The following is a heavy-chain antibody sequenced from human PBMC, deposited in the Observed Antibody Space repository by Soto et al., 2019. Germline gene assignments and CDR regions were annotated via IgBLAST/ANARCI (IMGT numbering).Heavy chain of an antibody. J-gene: IGHJ4*02. Sequence: GGSLRLSCTASGFTFSNYAMSWVRQAPGKGLEWVSAITLTGSTYYADSVKGRFTISRDNSKNTLYLQMNSLRAEDTAVYYCARDLEGSGGYNYWGQGTLVTVSS. V-gene: IGHV3-23*01. D-gene: IGHD6-19*01. CDR3: ARDLEGSGGYNY. CDR1: GFTFSNYA. CDR2: ITLTGST.